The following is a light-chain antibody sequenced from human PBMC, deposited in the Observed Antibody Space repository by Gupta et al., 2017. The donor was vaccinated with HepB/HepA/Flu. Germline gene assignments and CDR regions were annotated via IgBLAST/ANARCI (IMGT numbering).Light chain of an antibody. V-gene: IGLV2-14*03. Sequence: QSALTQPASVSGSPGQSITIPCTGTSGDVGAYNYVSWYQQYPGKAPKVIIYYVSARPSGVSYRFSCSKSGNTASPPTSGLQAEDEADYYCCSSRTSNTLFVFGTGTKVTVL. CDR2: YVS. CDR3: CSSRTSNTLFV. J-gene: IGLJ1*01. CDR1: SGDVGAYNY.